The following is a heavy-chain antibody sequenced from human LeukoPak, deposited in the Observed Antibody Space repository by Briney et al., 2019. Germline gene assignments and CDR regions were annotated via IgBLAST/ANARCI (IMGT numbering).Heavy chain of an antibody. CDR3: AREYSSSSGRAFDI. Sequence: GGSLRLSCAASGFTFNSYTMNWVRQAPGKGLEWVSYIVSHGRAIYYADSVKGRFAISRDNAKNSLYLQMSSLRVEDTVVYYCAREYSSSSGRAFDIWGQGTMVTVSS. V-gene: IGHV3-48*04. D-gene: IGHD6-6*01. CDR2: IVSHGRAI. J-gene: IGHJ3*02. CDR1: GFTFNSYT.